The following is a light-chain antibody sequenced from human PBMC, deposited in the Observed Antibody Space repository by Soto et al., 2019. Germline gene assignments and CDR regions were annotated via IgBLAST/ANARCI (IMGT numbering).Light chain of an antibody. V-gene: IGLV2-11*01. CDR2: DVS. CDR1: SSDVGGYNY. CDR3: CSYAGSYSYV. J-gene: IGLJ1*01. Sequence: QSALTQPRSVSGSPGQSVTISCTGTSSDVGGYNYVSWYQEQPGKAPKLMIYDVSKRPSGVPDRFSGSKSGNTASLTISGLQAEDEADYYCCSYAGSYSYVFGTGTKGHRP.